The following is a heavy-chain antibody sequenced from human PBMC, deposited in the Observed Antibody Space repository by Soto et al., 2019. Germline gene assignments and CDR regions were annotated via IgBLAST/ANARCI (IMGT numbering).Heavy chain of an antibody. CDR2: IHNSGTS. CDR1: GDTSTSYY. CDR3: ARDFYDSVGYTWFDS. J-gene: IGHJ5*01. V-gene: IGHV4-59*01. Sequence: PSETLSLTCTVSGDTSTSYYWGWIRQAPGKGLEWIGHIHNSGTSTHNPSLNGRVTISIDKSKKQFSLRLTSLTSADTAVYYCARDFYDSVGYTWFDSWSQGTLVTVSS. D-gene: IGHD3-22*01.